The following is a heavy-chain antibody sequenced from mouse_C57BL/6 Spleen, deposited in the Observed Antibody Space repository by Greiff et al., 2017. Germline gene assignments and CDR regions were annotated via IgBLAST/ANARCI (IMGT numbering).Heavy chain of an antibody. D-gene: IGHD2-4*01. CDR2: IYPGDGDT. J-gene: IGHJ4*01. CDR1: GYAFSSSW. V-gene: IGHV1-82*01. Sequence: VQLQQSGPELVKPGASVKISCKASGYAFSSSWMNWVKQRPGKGLEWIGRIYPGDGDTNYNGKFKGKATLTADKSSSTAYMQLSSLTSEDSAVXFCAGEYDYDAAMDYWGQGTSVTVSS. CDR3: AGEYDYDAAMDY.